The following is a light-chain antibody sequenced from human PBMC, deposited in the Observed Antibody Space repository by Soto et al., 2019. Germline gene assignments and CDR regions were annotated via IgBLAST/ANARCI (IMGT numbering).Light chain of an antibody. CDR2: GAS. CDR3: QQYGSTPLT. J-gene: IGKJ4*01. CDR1: QCVSRNY. V-gene: IGKV3-20*01. Sequence: EIVLTQSPGTLSLSPGGRASLSCRASQCVSRNYVAWYQQKPGQSPRLLIYGASSRASGIPDRFSGSGSGADFTLSITRLEPEDFAVYYCQQYGSTPLTFGGGTKVDI.